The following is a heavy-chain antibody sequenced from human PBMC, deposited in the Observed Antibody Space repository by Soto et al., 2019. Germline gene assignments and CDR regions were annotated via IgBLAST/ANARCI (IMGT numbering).Heavy chain of an antibody. CDR3: ARQGAALREYYYGMDA. D-gene: IGHD3-16*01. V-gene: IGHV1-69*13. CDR2: IIPIFGTA. Sequence: ASVKVSCMATGGTFSRYAISWVRQAPGQGLEWMGGIIPIFGTANYAQKFQGRVTITADESTSTAYMELSSLRSEDTAVYYCARQGAALREYYYGMDAWGQGTTITVSS. CDR1: GGTFSRYA. J-gene: IGHJ6*02.